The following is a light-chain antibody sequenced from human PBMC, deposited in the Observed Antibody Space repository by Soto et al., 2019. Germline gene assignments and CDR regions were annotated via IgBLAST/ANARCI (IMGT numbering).Light chain of an antibody. Sequence: EIVLTQSPGTLSLSPEERATLSCRASQTINSRYLAWYQQKPGQAPRLLISGTSTRATGIPDRFSGSGSGTDFTLTISRLEPEDFAVYFCQRYGSSPPFTFGQGTKVDIK. J-gene: IGKJ2*01. V-gene: IGKV3-20*01. CDR2: GTS. CDR1: QTINSRY. CDR3: QRYGSSPPFT.